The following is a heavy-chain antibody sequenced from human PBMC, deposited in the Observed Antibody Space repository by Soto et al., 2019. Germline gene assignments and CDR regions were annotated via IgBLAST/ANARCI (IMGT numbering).Heavy chain of an antibody. V-gene: IGHV1-18*01. J-gene: IGHJ4*02. CDR1: GYTFSSYG. CDR3: ARERGGYSYGDY. Sequence: QVQLVQSGAEVKKPGASVKVSCKASGYTFSSYGITWVRQAPGQRLEWMGWFNTYNGNTNYAQKLQGRVTMTTDTSTSTAYMELRSLRSDDTAVYYCARERGGYSYGDYWGQGALVTFSS. D-gene: IGHD5-18*01. CDR2: FNTYNGNT.